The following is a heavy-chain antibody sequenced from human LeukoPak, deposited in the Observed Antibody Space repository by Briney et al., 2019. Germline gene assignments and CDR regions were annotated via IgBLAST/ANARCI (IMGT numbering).Heavy chain of an antibody. Sequence: SETLSLTCTVSGYSISSGYYWGWIRQPPGKGLEWIGSIYHSGSTYYNPSPKSRVTISVDKSKNQFSLKLSSVTAADTAVYYCARVDSSGWSLGYWGQGTLVTVSS. CDR3: ARVDSSGWSLGY. D-gene: IGHD6-19*01. V-gene: IGHV4-38-2*02. J-gene: IGHJ4*02. CDR2: IYHSGST. CDR1: GYSISSGYY.